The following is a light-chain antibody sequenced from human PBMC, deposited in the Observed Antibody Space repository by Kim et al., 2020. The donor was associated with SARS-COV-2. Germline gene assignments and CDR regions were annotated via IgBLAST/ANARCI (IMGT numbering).Light chain of an antibody. CDR3: SSYAGSIHDV. CDR2: EVS. V-gene: IGLV2-8*01. Sequence: QSVLTQPPSATGSPGQSVTISCTGTSSDVGNYNYVSWYQQHPGKAPKLMIYEVSRRPSGVPDRFSGSKSGNTASLTVSGLQAEDEADYYCSSYAGSIHDVVGTGTKVTVL. J-gene: IGLJ1*01. CDR1: SSDVGNYNY.